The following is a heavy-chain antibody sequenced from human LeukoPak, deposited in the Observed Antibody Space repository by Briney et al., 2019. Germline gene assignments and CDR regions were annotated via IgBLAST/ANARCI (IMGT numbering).Heavy chain of an antibody. Sequence: ASVKVSCKASGYTFTGYYPHWVRQAPGQGLEWMGWINPNSGGTNFAQKFQGRVTMTRDTSISTAYMDLSRLRSDDTAMYYCASGAPYYSDNSGYYFDYWGQGTLVTVSS. D-gene: IGHD3-22*01. CDR2: INPNSGGT. V-gene: IGHV1-2*02. J-gene: IGHJ4*02. CDR1: GYTFTGYY. CDR3: ASGAPYYSDNSGYYFDY.